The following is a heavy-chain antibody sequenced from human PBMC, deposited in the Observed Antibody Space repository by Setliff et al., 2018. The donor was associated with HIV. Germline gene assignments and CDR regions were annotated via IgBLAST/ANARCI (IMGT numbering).Heavy chain of an antibody. CDR2: IYHAGNT. Sequence: SETLCLTCTVTGYSISSGYYWAGIRQPPGKGLEWIGSIYHAGNTYYNPSLKSRATISLDTSKRQFSLHLTSVTAADTAIYYCARDPSQYLYFLFDPQPFNVSGHGTMVTVSS. D-gene: IGHD2-8*01. CDR1: GYSISSGYY. CDR3: ARDPSQYLYFLFDPQPFNV. J-gene: IGHJ3*01. V-gene: IGHV4-38-2*02.